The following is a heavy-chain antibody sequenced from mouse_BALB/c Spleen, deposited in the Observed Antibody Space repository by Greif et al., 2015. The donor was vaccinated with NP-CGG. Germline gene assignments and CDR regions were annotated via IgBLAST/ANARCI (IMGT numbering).Heavy chain of an antibody. Sequence: VQLQQSGAELAKPGASVKMSCKASGYTFTSYWMHWVKQRPGQGLEWIGYINPSTGYTEYNQKFKDKATLTADKSSSTAYMQLSSLTSEDAAVYYCARREGTGTFAYWGQGTLVTVSA. J-gene: IGHJ3*01. CDR1: GYTFTSYW. D-gene: IGHD4-1*01. CDR3: ARREGTGTFAY. CDR2: INPSTGYT. V-gene: IGHV1-7*01.